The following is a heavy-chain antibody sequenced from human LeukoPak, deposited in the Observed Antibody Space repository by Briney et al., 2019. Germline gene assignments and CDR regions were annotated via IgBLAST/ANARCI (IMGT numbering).Heavy chain of an antibody. D-gene: IGHD3-16*01. J-gene: IGHJ3*02. CDR1: GFTFSSYS. CDR3: ASGERGMTFDI. CDR2: ITTNGAST. V-gene: IGHV3-48*04. Sequence: GGSLRLSCAASGFTFSSYSMNWVRQAPGKGLEWVSYITTNGASTYYATSVKGRFTISRDNAQKSLFLQMNSLRAEDTAVYYCASGERGMTFDIWGQGTMVTVSS.